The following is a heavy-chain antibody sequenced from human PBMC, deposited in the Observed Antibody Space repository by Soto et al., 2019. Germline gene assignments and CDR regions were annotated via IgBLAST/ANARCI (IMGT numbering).Heavy chain of an antibody. Sequence: GGSLRLSCAPSGFNFRSYSMNWVRQAPGKGLEWVSSISSSSSYIYYADSVKGRFTISRDNAKNSLYPQMNSLRAEDTAVYYCARGNRERGSGWLTDDYWGQGTLVTVSS. D-gene: IGHD6-19*01. CDR3: ARGNRERGSGWLTDDY. CDR1: GFNFRSYS. V-gene: IGHV3-21*01. J-gene: IGHJ4*02. CDR2: ISSSSSYI.